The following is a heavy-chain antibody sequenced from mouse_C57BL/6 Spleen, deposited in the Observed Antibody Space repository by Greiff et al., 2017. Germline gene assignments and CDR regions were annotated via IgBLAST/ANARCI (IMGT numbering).Heavy chain of an antibody. Sequence: VQLQQPGAELVKPGASVKMSCKASGYTFTSYWITWVKQRPGQGLEWIGDIYPGSGSTNYNEKFKSKATRTVDTSSSTAYMQLSSLTSEDSAVYYCARRELTGGAWFAYWGQGTLVTVSA. CDR1: GYTFTSYW. J-gene: IGHJ3*01. D-gene: IGHD4-1*01. CDR3: ARRELTGGAWFAY. V-gene: IGHV1-55*01. CDR2: IYPGSGST.